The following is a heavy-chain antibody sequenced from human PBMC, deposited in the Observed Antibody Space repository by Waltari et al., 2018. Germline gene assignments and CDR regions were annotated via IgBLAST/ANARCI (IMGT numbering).Heavy chain of an antibody. CDR3: ARGRPTCSGGSCYPDLDY. CDR1: GGSFTGYS. J-gene: IGHJ4*02. Sequence: QVQLQQWGEGLLKPSETLSLTCAVYGGSFTGYSCSWLRQHPARWLEGSGEINHSGSTNYNPSLKSRVTISVDTSKNQFSLKLSSVTAADTAVYYCARGRPTCSGGSCYPDLDYWGQGTLVTVSS. D-gene: IGHD2-15*01. CDR2: INHSGST. V-gene: IGHV4-34*01.